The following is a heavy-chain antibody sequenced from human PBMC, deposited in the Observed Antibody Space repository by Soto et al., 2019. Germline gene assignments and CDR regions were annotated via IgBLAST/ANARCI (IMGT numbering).Heavy chain of an antibody. Sequence: ASETLSLTCTVSGGSISSYYCSWIRQPPGKGLEWIGYINYSGSTNYNPSLKSRVTISVDTSKNQFSLKLSSVTAADTAVYYCARGGTIFGGYYYGMDVWGQGTTVTVSS. V-gene: IGHV4-59*12. D-gene: IGHD3-9*01. CDR2: INYSGST. J-gene: IGHJ6*02. CDR3: ARGGTIFGGYYYGMDV. CDR1: GGSISSYY.